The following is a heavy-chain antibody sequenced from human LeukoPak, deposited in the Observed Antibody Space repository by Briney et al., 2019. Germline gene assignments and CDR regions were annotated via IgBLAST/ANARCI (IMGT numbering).Heavy chain of an antibody. J-gene: IGHJ6*02. V-gene: IGHV1-46*01. CDR3: ARDVLAMDYYYYGMDV. CDR1: GYIFTNYY. Sequence: ASVKVSCKASGYIFTNYYMHWVRQAPGQGLEWMGIINPSGGNTNYAQKFQGRVTMTRDTSASTVYMELSSLRSEDTAVYYCARDVLAMDYYYYGMDVWGQGTTVTVSS. D-gene: IGHD3-3*02. CDR2: INPSGGNT.